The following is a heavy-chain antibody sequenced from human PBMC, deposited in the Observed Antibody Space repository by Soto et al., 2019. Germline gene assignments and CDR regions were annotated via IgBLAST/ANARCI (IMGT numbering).Heavy chain of an antibody. V-gene: IGHV1-69*12. D-gene: IGHD1-1*01. Sequence: QVQLVQSGAEVKKPGSSVKVSCKASGDTFSSFAISWVRQAPGQGLEWMGGIIPIFRTPNYAQKFQGRVTINADEFTSTAYMELSSLRSEDTAVSYCSRDKDRQHQGVNYSYDLDVWVQGTTVIDYS. CDR1: GDTFSSFA. CDR2: IIPIFRTP. CDR3: SRDKDRQHQGVNYSYDLDV. J-gene: IGHJ6*02.